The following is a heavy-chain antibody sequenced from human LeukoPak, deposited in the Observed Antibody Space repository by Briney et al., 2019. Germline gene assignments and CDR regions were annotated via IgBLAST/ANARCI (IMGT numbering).Heavy chain of an antibody. CDR3: ARTTIFGVVPSFDY. J-gene: IGHJ4*02. D-gene: IGHD3-3*01. CDR1: GFTFSSYS. V-gene: IGHV4-34*01. CDR2: INHSGST. Sequence: GSLRLSCAASGFTFSSYSMNWVRQPPGKGLEWIGEINHSGSTNYNPSLKSRVTISVDTSKNQFSLKLSSVTAADTAVYYCARTTIFGVVPSFDYWGQGTLVTVSS.